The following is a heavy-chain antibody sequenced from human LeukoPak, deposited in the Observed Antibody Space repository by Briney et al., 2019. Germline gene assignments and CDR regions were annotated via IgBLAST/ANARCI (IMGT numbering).Heavy chain of an antibody. Sequence: ASVKVSCKASGYTFTSYDINWVRQATGQELEWMGWMNPNSGNTGYAQKFQGRVTMTRNTSISTAYMELSSLRSEDTAVYYCARGGYDFWSGYYGNGFDPWGQGTLVTVSS. D-gene: IGHD3-3*01. V-gene: IGHV1-8*01. CDR2: MNPNSGNT. CDR1: GYTFTSYD. J-gene: IGHJ5*02. CDR3: ARGGYDFWSGYYGNGFDP.